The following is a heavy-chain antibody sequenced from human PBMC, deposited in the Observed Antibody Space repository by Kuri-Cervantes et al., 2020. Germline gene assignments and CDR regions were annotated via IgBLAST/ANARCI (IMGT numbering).Heavy chain of an antibody. J-gene: IGHJ5*02. D-gene: IGHD3-3*01. Sequence: GSLRLSCTVSGGSISSYYWSWIRQPPGKGLEWIGYIYYSGSTNYNPSLKSRVTISVDTSKNQFSLKLSSVTAADTAVYYCARRDTYYDFWSGYYYSTIRGWFDPWGQGTLVTVSS. CDR2: IYYSGST. V-gene: IGHV4-59*08. CDR1: GGSISSYY. CDR3: ARRDTYYDFWSGYYYSTIRGWFDP.